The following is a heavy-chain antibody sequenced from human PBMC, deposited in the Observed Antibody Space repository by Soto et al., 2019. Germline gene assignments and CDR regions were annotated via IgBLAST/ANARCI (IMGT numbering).Heavy chain of an antibody. D-gene: IGHD3-16*01. CDR1: GYVFTSYG. CDR2: INTYNGNT. Sequence: QVQLVQSGAEVKNPGASVKVSCKTSGYVFTSYGIGWARQAPGQGLEWMGWINTYNGNTNYAQNIHGRVTLTTDTSTSTAYMELKSLRSNDTAIYYCVLVDVYVTPSPQDVWGQGTTVNVSS. V-gene: IGHV1-18*01. J-gene: IGHJ6*02. CDR3: VLVDVYVTPSPQDV.